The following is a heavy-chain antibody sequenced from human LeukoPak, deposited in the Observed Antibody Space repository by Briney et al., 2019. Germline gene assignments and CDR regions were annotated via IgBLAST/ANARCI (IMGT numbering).Heavy chain of an antibody. CDR1: GYSFTSYW. J-gene: IGHJ3*02. Sequence: GESLKISWKGSGYSFTSYWLGWVPQMPGKGLEWMGIIYPGDSDTRYSPSFQGQVTISAHKSISTAYLQWSSLKASDTAMYYCARLYYYDSSMGHAFDIWGQGTMVTVSS. V-gene: IGHV5-51*01. D-gene: IGHD3-22*01. CDR3: ARLYYYDSSMGHAFDI. CDR2: IYPGDSDT.